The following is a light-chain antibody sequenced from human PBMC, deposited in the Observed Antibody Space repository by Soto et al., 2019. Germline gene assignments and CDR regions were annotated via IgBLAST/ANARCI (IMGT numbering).Light chain of an antibody. CDR2: GAS. J-gene: IGKJ3*01. Sequence: EIVLTQSPGTLSLSPGERATLSCRASQSVSSSYLAWYQQKPGQAPRLLIYGASSRATGIPDRFSGSGSATDFTLTISRLEPEDFEVYYCQQYGSYSFTFGPGTKVDIK. V-gene: IGKV3-20*01. CDR3: QQYGSYSFT. CDR1: QSVSSSY.